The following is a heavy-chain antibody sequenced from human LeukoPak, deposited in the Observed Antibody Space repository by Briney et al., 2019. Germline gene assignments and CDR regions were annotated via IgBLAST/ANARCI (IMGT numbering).Heavy chain of an antibody. Sequence: GGSLRLSCAASGFTFSSYAMCWVRQAPGKGLEWVSVISGSGDSTYYADSVKGRFTISRDNSKNTLYLQMNSLRAEDTAVYYCAKGIAATGNSQIFDYWGQGTLATVSS. CDR2: ISGSGDST. CDR1: GFTFSSYA. V-gene: IGHV3-23*01. D-gene: IGHD6-13*01. J-gene: IGHJ4*02. CDR3: AKGIAATGNSQIFDY.